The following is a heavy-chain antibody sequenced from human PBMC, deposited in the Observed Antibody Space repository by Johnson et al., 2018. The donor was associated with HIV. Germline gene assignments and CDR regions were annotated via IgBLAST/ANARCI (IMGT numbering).Heavy chain of an antibody. CDR1: GFTFSSYA. V-gene: IGHV3-30*04. D-gene: IGHD2-15*01. CDR2: ISYDGSNK. J-gene: IGHJ3*02. CDR3: ARGRRAARAFDI. Sequence: VQLVESGGGVVQPGRSLRLSCAASGFTFSSYAMQWVRQAPGKGLEWVAVISYDGSNKYYVDSVKGRFTISRANSKNTLYLQMNSLRPEDTAVYYCARGRRAARAFDIWGQGTMVTVSS.